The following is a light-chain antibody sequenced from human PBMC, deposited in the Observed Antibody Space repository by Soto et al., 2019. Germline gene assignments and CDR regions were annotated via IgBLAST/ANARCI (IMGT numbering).Light chain of an antibody. Sequence: QSALTQPPSVSGSPGQSVTISCTVTSSDVGDYEHVSWYQQAPGTAPKLIISEVSRRPSGVPERFSGSKSGNTASLTVSGLQADDEGHYYCSSYAGSNNFVFGTGTKVTVL. CDR3: SSYAGSNNFV. V-gene: IGLV2-8*01. CDR2: EVS. J-gene: IGLJ1*01. CDR1: SSDVGDYEH.